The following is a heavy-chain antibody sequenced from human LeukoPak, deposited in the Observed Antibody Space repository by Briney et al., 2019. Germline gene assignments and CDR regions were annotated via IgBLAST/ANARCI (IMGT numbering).Heavy chain of an antibody. CDR2: ISSSSDTI. Sequence: RGSLRLSCAASGFTFSSYAMNWVRQAPGKGLEWVSYISSSSDTIDYADSVKGRFTSSRDNAKNSLYLQMNSLRDEDTAVYYCARVHRGYSYGRLDYWGQGTLVTVSS. CDR3: ARVHRGYSYGRLDY. V-gene: IGHV3-48*02. CDR1: GFTFSSYA. J-gene: IGHJ4*02. D-gene: IGHD5-18*01.